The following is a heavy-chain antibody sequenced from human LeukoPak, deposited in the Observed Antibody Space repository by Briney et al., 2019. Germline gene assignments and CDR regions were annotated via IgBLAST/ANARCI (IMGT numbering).Heavy chain of an antibody. Sequence: GESLKISCKGSGYTFTSYWIGWVRQMPGKGLEWMGIIYPGDSDTRYSPSFQGQVAISADKSISAAYLQWSSLKASDTAMYYCARHQGIAEHDAFDIWGQGTMVTVSS. CDR2: IYPGDSDT. CDR3: ARHQGIAEHDAFDI. V-gene: IGHV5-51*01. D-gene: IGHD6-13*01. J-gene: IGHJ3*02. CDR1: GYTFTSYW.